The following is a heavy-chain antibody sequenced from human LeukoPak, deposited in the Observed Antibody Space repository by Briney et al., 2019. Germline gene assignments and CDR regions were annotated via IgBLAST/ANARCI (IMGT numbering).Heavy chain of an antibody. J-gene: IGHJ4*02. CDR3: ARDLGGDYYFDY. D-gene: IGHD2-21*02. CDR2: IIPIFGTA. V-gene: IGHV1-69*05. Sequence: ASVKVSCKASGGTFSSYAISWVRQAPGQGLEWMGRIIPIFGTANYAQKFQGRVTITTDESTSTAYMELSSLRSEDTAVYYCARDLGGDYYFDYWGQGTLVTVSS. CDR1: GGTFSSYA.